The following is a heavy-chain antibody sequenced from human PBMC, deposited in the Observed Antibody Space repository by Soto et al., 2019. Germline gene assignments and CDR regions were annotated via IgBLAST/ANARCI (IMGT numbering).Heavy chain of an antibody. CDR2: INPNSGGT. J-gene: IGHJ4*02. V-gene: IGHV1-2*04. CDR3: AREMLDDFWSGLDFDY. Sequence: ASVKVSCKASGYTFTGYYMHWVRQAPGQGLEWMGWINPNSGGTNYAQKFQGWVTMTRDTSISTAYMELSRLRSDDTAVYYCAREMLDDFWSGLDFDYWGQGTLVTVSS. CDR1: GYTFTGYY. D-gene: IGHD3-3*01.